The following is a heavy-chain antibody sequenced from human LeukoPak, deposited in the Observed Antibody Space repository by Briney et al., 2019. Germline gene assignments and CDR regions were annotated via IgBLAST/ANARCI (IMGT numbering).Heavy chain of an antibody. CDR1: GGSISSYY. CDR2: IYYSGST. CDR3: ARELVDTAMVRYYFDY. V-gene: IGHV4-59*01. Sequence: PSETLSLTCTVSGGSISSYYWSWIRQPPGKGLEWIGYIYYSGSTNYNPSLKSRVTISVDTSKNQFSLKLSSVTAADTAVYYCARELVDTAMVRYYFDYWGQGTLVTVSS. J-gene: IGHJ4*02. D-gene: IGHD5-18*01.